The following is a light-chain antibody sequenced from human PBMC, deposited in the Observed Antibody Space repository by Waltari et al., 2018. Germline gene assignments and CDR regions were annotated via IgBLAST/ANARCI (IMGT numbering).Light chain of an antibody. CDR1: SGHSTNA. J-gene: IGLJ3*02. CDR2: VNSDGSH. Sequence: QLGVTQSPSASASLGASVKLTCILSSGHSTNAVAWHQQQPEKGPRFLMKVNSDGSHSKGDGIPDRFSGSSSGAERYLTISSLQSEDEADYYCQAWGTGIQGVVGGGTKLTVL. CDR3: QAWGTGIQGV. V-gene: IGLV4-69*01.